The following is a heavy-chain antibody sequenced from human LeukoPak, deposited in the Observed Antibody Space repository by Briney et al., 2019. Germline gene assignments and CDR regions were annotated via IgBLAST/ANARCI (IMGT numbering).Heavy chain of an antibody. V-gene: IGHV1-8*01. CDR1: GYTFTSYD. CDR2: MNPNSGNT. D-gene: IGHD1-26*01. J-gene: IGHJ6*02. Sequence: APVKVSCKASGYTFTSYDINWVRQATGQGLEWMGWMNPNSGNTGYAQKFQGRVTMTRNTSISTAYMELSSLRSEDTAVYYCARSGSYYHYYGMDVWGQGTTVTVSS. CDR3: ARSGSYYHYYGMDV.